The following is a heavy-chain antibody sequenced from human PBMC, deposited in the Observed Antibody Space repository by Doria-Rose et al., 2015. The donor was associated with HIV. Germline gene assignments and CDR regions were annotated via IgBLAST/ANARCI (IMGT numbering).Heavy chain of an antibody. J-gene: IGHJ6*03. CDR2: ISWDSGAK. D-gene: IGHD3-3*01. CDR1: GLSFESYA. Sequence: VQLVQSGGGLVQPGRSLRLSCVGSGLSFESYAMHWVLLATGTGPAWVAGISWDSGAKGNADSVEGRFTISRDNAKKSVYLEMRSLRPEDTAFYYCAKAPIIGPKYYFYMDVWGKGTSVTVSS. CDR3: AKAPIIGPKYYFYMDV. V-gene: IGHV3-9*01.